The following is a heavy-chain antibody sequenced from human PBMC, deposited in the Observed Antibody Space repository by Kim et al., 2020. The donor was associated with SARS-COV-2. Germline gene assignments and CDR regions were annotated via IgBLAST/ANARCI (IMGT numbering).Heavy chain of an antibody. D-gene: IGHD6-19*01. J-gene: IGHJ5*02. CDR1: GYTFTGYY. CDR3: ARAFSSGRLNWFDP. V-gene: IGHV1-2*06. CDR2: INPNSGGT. Sequence: ASVKVSCKASGYTFTGYYMHWVRQAPGQGLEWMGRINPNSGGTNYAQKFQGRVTMTRDTSISTAYMELSRLRSDDTAVYYCARAFSSGRLNWFDPWGQGTLVTVSS.